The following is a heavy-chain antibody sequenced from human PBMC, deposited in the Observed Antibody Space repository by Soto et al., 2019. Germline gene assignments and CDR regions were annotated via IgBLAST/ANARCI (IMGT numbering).Heavy chain of an antibody. V-gene: IGHV4-39*01. CDR3: ARQGGRWFGEHWFDP. J-gene: IGHJ5*02. Sequence: SETLSLTCTVSGGSISSSSYYWGWIRQPPGKGLEWIGSIYYSGSTYYNPSLKSRVTISVDTSKNQFSLKLSSVTAADTAVYYCARQGGRWFGEHWFDPWGQGTLVTVSS. D-gene: IGHD3-10*01. CDR2: IYYSGST. CDR1: GGSISSSSYY.